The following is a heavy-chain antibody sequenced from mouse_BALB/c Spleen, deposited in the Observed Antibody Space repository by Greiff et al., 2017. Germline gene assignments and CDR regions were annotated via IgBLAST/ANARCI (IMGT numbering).Heavy chain of an antibody. CDR3: ARGGDGYYHFDY. D-gene: IGHD2-3*01. CDR1: GYSITSDYA. J-gene: IGHJ2*01. Sequence: EVHLVESGPGLVKPSQSLSLTCTVTGYSITSDYAWNWIRQFPGNKLEWMGYISYSGSTSYNPSLKSRISITRDTSKNQFFLQLNSVTTEDTATYYCARGGDGYYHFDYWGQGTTLTVSS. CDR2: ISYSGST. V-gene: IGHV3-2*02.